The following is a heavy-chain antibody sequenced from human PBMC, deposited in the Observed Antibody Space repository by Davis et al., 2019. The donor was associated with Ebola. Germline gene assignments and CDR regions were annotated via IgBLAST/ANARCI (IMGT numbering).Heavy chain of an antibody. CDR1: GYTFTSYD. CDR3: ATGYSNYQPRH. J-gene: IGHJ4*02. CDR2: MNPNSGNT. D-gene: IGHD4-11*01. V-gene: IGHV1-8*01. Sequence: AASVKVSCKASGYTFTSYDINWVRQATGQGLEWMGWMNPNSGNTGYAQKFQGRVTMTRDTSTSTVYMELSSLRSEDTAVYYCATGYSNYQPRHWGQGTLVTVSS.